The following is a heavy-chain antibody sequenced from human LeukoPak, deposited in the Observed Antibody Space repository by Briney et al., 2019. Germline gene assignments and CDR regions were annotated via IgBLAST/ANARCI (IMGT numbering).Heavy chain of an antibody. CDR3: ARGRRIVGAQRVYFDY. Sequence: SETLSLTCTVSGGSISSYYWSRIRQPPGKGLEWIGYIYYSGSTNYNPSLKSRVTISVDTSKNQFSLKLSSVTAADTAVYYCARGRRIVGAQRVYFDYWGQGTLVTVSS. CDR1: GGSISSYY. CDR2: IYYSGST. D-gene: IGHD1-26*01. V-gene: IGHV4-59*08. J-gene: IGHJ4*02.